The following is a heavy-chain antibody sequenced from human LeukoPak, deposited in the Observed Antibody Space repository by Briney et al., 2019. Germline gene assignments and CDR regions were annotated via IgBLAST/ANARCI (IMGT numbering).Heavy chain of an antibody. CDR1: GFTFSSYS. V-gene: IGHV3-48*04. D-gene: IGHD6-19*01. CDR2: ISSSSSTI. J-gene: IGHJ6*03. CDR3: ARDRGSGRSYYYYYMDV. Sequence: GGSLRLSCAASGFTFSSYSMNWVRQAPGKGLEWVSYISSSSSTIYYADSVKGRFTISRDNAKNSLYLQMNSLRAEDTAVYYCARDRGSGRSYYYYYMDVWGEGTTVTVSS.